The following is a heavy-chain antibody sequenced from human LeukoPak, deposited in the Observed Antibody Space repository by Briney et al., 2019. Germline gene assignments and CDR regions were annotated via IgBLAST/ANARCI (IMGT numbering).Heavy chain of an antibody. D-gene: IGHD3-22*01. Sequence: GGSLRLSCAASGFTFSIYAMHWVRLAPGTGLEWVAVISYDASNKYYADSLKGRFTISRDNSKNTLYLQMNSLRAEDTAVYYCARPQAPYDSSGYYRGAFDIGGQGTIVTVST. CDR1: GFTFSIYA. CDR2: ISYDASNK. CDR3: ARPQAPYDSSGYYRGAFDI. J-gene: IGHJ3*02. V-gene: IGHV3-30-3*01.